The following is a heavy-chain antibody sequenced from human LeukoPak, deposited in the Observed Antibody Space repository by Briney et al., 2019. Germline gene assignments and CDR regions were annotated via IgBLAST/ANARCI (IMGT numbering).Heavy chain of an antibody. Sequence: ASVKVSCKASGGTFSSYAISWVRQAPGQGLEWMGRIIPILGIANYAQKFQGRVTITADKSTSTAYMELSSLRSEDTAVYYCARGLVVVPSAIRTYYYYYMDVWGKGTTVTVSS. CDR2: IIPILGIA. J-gene: IGHJ6*03. CDR3: ARGLVVVPSAIRTYYYYYMDV. D-gene: IGHD2-2*02. V-gene: IGHV1-69*04. CDR1: GGTFSSYA.